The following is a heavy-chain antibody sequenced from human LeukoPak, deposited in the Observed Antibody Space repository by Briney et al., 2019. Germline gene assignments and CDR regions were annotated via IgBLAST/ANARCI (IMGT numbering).Heavy chain of an antibody. CDR2: ISAYNGNT. CDR1: GYTFTSYG. CDR3: ARDRRSIAVAGTVVH. J-gene: IGHJ4*02. D-gene: IGHD6-19*01. V-gene: IGHV1-18*01. Sequence: ASVTVSCTASGYTFTSYGISWVRQAPGQGLEWMGWISAYNGNTNYAQKLQGRVAMTTDTSTSTAYMELRSLRSDDTAVYYCARDRRSIAVAGTVVHWGQGTLVTVSS.